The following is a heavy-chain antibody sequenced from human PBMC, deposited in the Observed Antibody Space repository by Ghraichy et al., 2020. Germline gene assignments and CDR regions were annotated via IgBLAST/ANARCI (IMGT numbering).Heavy chain of an antibody. Sequence: SETLSLTCTVSGGSISSGDYYWSWIRQPPGKGLEWIGYIYYSGSTYYTQSLKSRVTISVDTSKNQFSLKLSSVTAADTAVYYCARGPRWYYYGSGTQREDWGQGTLFTVSS. CDR3: ARGPRWYYYGSGTQRED. D-gene: IGHD3-10*01. V-gene: IGHV4-30-4*01. CDR1: GGSISSGDYY. CDR2: IYYSGST. J-gene: IGHJ4*02.